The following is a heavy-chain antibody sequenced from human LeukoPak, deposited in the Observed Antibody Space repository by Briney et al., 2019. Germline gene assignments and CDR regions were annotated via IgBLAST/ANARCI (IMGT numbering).Heavy chain of an antibody. CDR1: GLTVSRNY. J-gene: IGHJ4*02. D-gene: IGHD4-17*01. CDR2: IYSGGNT. CDR3: ARVSGDYTYYFDY. Sequence: PGGSLRLSCAASGLTVSRNYMSWVRQAPGKGLECVSVIYSGGNTYYADSVKGRFTISRDNSKNTLYLQMNSLRAEDTAVYYCARVSGDYTYYFDYWGQGTLVTVSS. V-gene: IGHV3-66*01.